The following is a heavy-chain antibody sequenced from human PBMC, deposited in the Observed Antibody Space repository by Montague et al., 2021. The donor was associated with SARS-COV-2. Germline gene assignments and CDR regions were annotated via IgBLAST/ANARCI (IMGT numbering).Heavy chain of an antibody. V-gene: IGHV2-5*02. D-gene: IGHD3-9*01. Sequence: PALVKPTQTLTLTCTFSGFSLSTSGVGVGWIRQPPGKALEWLALIYCDDDKRYSPSLKSRLTITKDTSKNQVVLTMTNTDPVDTATYYCAHRKPTYYDILTGYYNAFDIWGQGTMVTVSP. CDR2: IYCDDDK. CDR3: AHRKPTYYDILTGYYNAFDI. CDR1: GFSLSTSGVG. J-gene: IGHJ3*02.